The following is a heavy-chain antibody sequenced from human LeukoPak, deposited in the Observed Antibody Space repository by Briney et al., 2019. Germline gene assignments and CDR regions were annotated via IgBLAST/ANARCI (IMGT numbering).Heavy chain of an antibody. V-gene: IGHV3-30*02. D-gene: IGHD2-8*01. CDR2: MRYSGTNK. CDR1: GFTFSNYA. J-gene: IGHJ4*02. CDR3: ARGYAEYFDY. Sequence: GGSLRLSCAASGFTFSNYAIHWVHQAPGKGLEWVSFMRYSGTNKYYPDSVKGRFTISRDNSKNTLYLQMNSLRTEDTAVYYCARGYAEYFDYWGQGTLVTVSS.